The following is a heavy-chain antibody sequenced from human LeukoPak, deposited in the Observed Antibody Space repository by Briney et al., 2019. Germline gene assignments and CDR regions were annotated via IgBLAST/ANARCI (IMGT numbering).Heavy chain of an antibody. V-gene: IGHV3-9*01. CDR3: AKDGGYCSGGSCHYGMDV. CDR1: GFTVSDNY. CDR2: ISWNSGSI. Sequence: PGGSLRLSCAASGFTVSDNYMTWVRQAPGKGLEWVSGISWNSGSIGYADSVKGRFTISRDNAKNSLYLQMNSLRAEDTALYYCAKDGGYCSGGSCHYGMDVWGQGTTVTVSS. D-gene: IGHD2-15*01. J-gene: IGHJ6*02.